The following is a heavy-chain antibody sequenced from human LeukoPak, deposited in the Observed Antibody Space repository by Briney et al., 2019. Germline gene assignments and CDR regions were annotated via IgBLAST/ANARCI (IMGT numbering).Heavy chain of an antibody. V-gene: IGHV4-4*07. CDR3: ARDREAVANWGYDWFDS. D-gene: IGHD7-27*01. Sequence: SETLSLTCTVSGGSISSYYWSWIRQPAGKGLEWIGRIYTSGSTNYNPSLKSRVTMSVDTSKNQFSLKLSSVTAADTAVYYCARDREAVANWGYDWFDSWGQGTLVTVSS. J-gene: IGHJ5*01. CDR2: IYTSGST. CDR1: GGSISSYY.